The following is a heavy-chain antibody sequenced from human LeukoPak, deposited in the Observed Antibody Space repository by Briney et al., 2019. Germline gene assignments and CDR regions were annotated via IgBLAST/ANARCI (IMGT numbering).Heavy chain of an antibody. CDR3: ASASMVRGLYFDY. CDR1: GGSISSGGYY. Sequence: SETLSLTCTVSGGSISSGGYYWSWIRQHPGKGLEWIGYIYYSGSTYYNPSLKSRVTISVDTSKNQFSLKLSSVTAADTAVYYCASASMVRGLYFDYWGQGTLVTVSS. CDR2: IYYSGST. D-gene: IGHD3-10*01. V-gene: IGHV4-31*03. J-gene: IGHJ4*02.